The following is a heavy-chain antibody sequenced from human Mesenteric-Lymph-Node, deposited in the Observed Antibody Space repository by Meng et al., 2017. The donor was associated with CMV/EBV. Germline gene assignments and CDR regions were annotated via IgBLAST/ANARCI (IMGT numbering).Heavy chain of an antibody. CDR2: ITTNGDST. CDR1: GFTFSSYA. Sequence: GESLKISCAASGFTFSSYAMHWVRQAPGKGLEYVSGITTNGDSTYYADSVKGRFTISRDNSKNTLYLQMGSLRAKDMAVYYCARVGTGGYGYFDYWGQGTLVTVSS. CDR3: ARVGTGGYGYFDY. D-gene: IGHD1-1*01. V-gene: IGHV3-64*02. J-gene: IGHJ4*01.